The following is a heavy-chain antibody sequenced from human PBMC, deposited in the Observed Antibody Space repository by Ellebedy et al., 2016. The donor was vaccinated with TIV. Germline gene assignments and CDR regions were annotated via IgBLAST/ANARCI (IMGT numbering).Heavy chain of an antibody. Sequence: SQTLSLTCAISGDSVSGNTGPWDWLRQSPSRGLEWLGRTYYRSKWSNDYATSVQGRITIHPDISKNQFSLQLNSVTPEDTAVYYCARERMGHFDYWGPGILVTVSS. CDR1: GDSVSGNTGP. V-gene: IGHV6-1*01. CDR2: TYYRSKWSN. CDR3: ARERMGHFDY. D-gene: IGHD2-15*01. J-gene: IGHJ4*02.